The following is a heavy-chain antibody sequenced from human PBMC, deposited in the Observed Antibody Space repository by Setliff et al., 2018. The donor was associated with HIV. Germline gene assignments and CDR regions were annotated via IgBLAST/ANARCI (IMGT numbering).Heavy chain of an antibody. CDR3: AKDRNPWDSSYYMDV. J-gene: IGHJ6*03. CDR2: ISNSGTST. Sequence: PGGSLRLSCAASRFTFSNNAMGWVRQAPGKGLEWVSSISNSGTSTLYAASVQGRFTISRDNSKNTLYLQMNSLRAEDTAVYHCAKDRNPWDSSYYMDVWGKGTTVTVSS. CDR1: RFTFSNNA. D-gene: IGHD1-26*01. V-gene: IGHV3-23*01.